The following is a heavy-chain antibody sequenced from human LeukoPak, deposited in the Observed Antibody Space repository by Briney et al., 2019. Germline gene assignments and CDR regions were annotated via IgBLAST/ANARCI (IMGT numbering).Heavy chain of an antibody. CDR1: GYSFTGYG. J-gene: IGHJ6*02. D-gene: IGHD4-17*01. V-gene: IGHV1-2*02. Sequence: ASVKVSCKASGYSFTGYGISWVRQAPGQGLEWMGWINPNSGGTNYAQKFQGRVTMTRDTSISTAYMELSRLRSDDTAVYYCARGAVTSGYYYYGMDVWGQGTTVTVSS. CDR3: ARGAVTSGYYYYGMDV. CDR2: INPNSGGT.